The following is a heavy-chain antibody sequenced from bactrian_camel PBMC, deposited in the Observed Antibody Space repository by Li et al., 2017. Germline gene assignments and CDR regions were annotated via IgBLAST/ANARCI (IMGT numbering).Heavy chain of an antibody. J-gene: IGHJ6*01. CDR1: RNPRGGIC. V-gene: IGHV3S53*01. Sequence: HVQLVESGGRPVQPGGSLRLSCVASRNPRGGICMAWFRQVPGKEREAVAGISSIGDTDYADSVKGRFIISRDNAKNSVYLQMNSLKLEDTAMYYCAARGPYCYTKLSVADFTYWGQGTQVTVS. D-gene: IGHD2*01. CDR2: ISSIGDT. CDR3: AARGPYCYTKLSVADFTY.